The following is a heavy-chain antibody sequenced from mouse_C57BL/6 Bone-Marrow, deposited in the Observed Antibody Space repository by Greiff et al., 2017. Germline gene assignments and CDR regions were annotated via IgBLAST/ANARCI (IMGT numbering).Heavy chain of an antibody. J-gene: IGHJ1*03. Sequence: EVKVVESGGGLVQPGESLKLSCESNEYEFPSHDMSWVRKTPEKSLELVAAINSDGGSTYYPDTMERRFIISRDNTKKTLYLQMSSRRSEDTALYYCASTRSYWYFDVWGTGTTVTVSS. V-gene: IGHV5-2*01. CDR3: ASTRSYWYFDV. CDR1: EYEFPSHD. CDR2: INSDGGST.